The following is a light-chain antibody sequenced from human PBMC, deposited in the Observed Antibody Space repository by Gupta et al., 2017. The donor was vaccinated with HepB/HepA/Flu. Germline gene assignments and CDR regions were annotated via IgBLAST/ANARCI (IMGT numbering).Light chain of an antibody. CDR3: SSYKAGGTWV. CDR1: GSDVGTYNR. CDR2: EVT. V-gene: IGLV2-18*02. J-gene: IGLJ3*02. Sequence: QSALTQPPSVSDSPGQSVTISCTGTGSDVGTYNRVSWYKQSQGTDPKGIMVEVTNRHSGVPERGAGSESGTNDSATLSGLQAEDEADEDCSSYKAGGTWVFGGGTKLTVL.